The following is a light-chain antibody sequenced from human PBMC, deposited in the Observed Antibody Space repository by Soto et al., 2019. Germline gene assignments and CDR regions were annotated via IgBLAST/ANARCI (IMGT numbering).Light chain of an antibody. Sequence: QSVLTQPASVSGSPGQSITISCTGTSSDVGAYYSVSWYQHHPGKAPKLIIYGVTNRPSGVSNRFSGSKSGNTASLTISALQAEDEADYHCSSYTSGSSHYVFGTGTKLTVL. CDR2: GVT. CDR3: SSYTSGSSHYV. J-gene: IGLJ1*01. V-gene: IGLV2-14*01. CDR1: SSDVGAYYS.